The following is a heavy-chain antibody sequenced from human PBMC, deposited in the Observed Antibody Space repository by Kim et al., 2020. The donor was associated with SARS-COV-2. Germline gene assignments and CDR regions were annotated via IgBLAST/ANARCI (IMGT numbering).Heavy chain of an antibody. D-gene: IGHD1-1*01. CDR1: GYIVTKYW. J-gene: IGHJ6*02. Sequence: ASVKVSCKAAGYIVTKYWMHWVRQAPGQGFEWVGRVDPDSGATKYAPKFQGGATMTRDTSISTMYMQLGRLSSDDTAVYYCASRSGMYNYGMGAWGQGAASPAP. CDR3: ASRSGMYNYGMGA. V-gene: IGHV1-2*06. CDR2: VDPDSGAT.